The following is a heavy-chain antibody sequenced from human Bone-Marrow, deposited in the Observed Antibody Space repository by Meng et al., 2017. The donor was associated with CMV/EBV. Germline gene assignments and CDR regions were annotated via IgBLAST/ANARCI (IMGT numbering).Heavy chain of an antibody. D-gene: IGHD5-12*01. CDR1: GFSFDDFA. V-gene: IGHV3-9*01. CDR3: AKDGGRDIGYYGMDV. CDR2: ISWNSGRI. J-gene: IGHJ6*02. Sequence: SLKISCAASGFSFDDFAMNWVRQAPGKGLEWVSGISWNSGRIDYADSVKGRFTISRDNAKNSLYLQMNSLRAEDTALYYCAKDGGRDIGYYGMDVWGQATTITVSS.